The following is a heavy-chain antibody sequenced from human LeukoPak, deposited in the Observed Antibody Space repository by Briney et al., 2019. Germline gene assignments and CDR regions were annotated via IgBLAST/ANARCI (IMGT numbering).Heavy chain of an antibody. CDR2: IKSKPDGRTT. CDR3: TTGITMIVVVPTGDY. J-gene: IGHJ4*02. V-gene: IGHV3-15*01. D-gene: IGHD3-22*01. CDR1: GFPFSNAW. Sequence: GGSLTLSCAPSGFPFSNAWMSWVRQAPGKGVECVGRIKSKPDGRTTDYAAPVKGRFTISRDDSKNTLYLQMNSLKTEDTAVYYCTTGITMIVVVPTGDYWGQGTLVTVSS.